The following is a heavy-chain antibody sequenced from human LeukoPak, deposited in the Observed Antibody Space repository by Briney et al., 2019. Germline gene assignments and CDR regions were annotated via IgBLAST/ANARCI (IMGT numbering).Heavy chain of an antibody. D-gene: IGHD1-1*01. J-gene: IGHJ4*02. CDR1: GFVFTSYG. Sequence: GASVKVSCKAPGFVFTSYGFTWVRQAPGQGLEWMGWISANDGKIHYSERHQGRVTMTTDTVMSTAYMELRSLRSDDTAVYYCARELHVERDDYWGQGTLVTVSS. V-gene: IGHV1-18*01. CDR2: ISANDGKI. CDR3: ARELHVERDDY.